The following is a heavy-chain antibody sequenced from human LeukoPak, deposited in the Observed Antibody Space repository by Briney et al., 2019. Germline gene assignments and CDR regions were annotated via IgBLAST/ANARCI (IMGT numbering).Heavy chain of an antibody. CDR2: IVVGSGNT. CDR3: AAEQSAYYYDSSGYVY. CDR1: GFTFTRSA. Sequence: SVKVSCKASGFTFTRSAMQWVRQARGQRLEWIGWIVVGSGNTNYAQKFQERVTITRDMSTSTAYMELSSLRSEDMAVYYCAAEQSAYYYDSSGYVYWGQGTLVTVSS. D-gene: IGHD3-22*01. J-gene: IGHJ4*02. V-gene: IGHV1-58*02.